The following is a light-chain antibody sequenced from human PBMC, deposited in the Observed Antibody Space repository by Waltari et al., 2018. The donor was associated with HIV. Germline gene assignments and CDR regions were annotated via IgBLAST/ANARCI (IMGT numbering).Light chain of an antibody. J-gene: IGLJ2*01. CDR1: SSNIGSNY. CDR3: AAWDNSLSVLVV. V-gene: IGLV1-47*01. CDR2: RNN. Sequence: QSVLTQTPSASGTPGQRVTISCSGSSSNIGSNYVYWYQQLPGTAPKLLIYRNNQRPSGVPDRFSGSKSGNSASLAISGLLSEDEADYYCAAWDNSLSVLVVFGGGTKLTVL.